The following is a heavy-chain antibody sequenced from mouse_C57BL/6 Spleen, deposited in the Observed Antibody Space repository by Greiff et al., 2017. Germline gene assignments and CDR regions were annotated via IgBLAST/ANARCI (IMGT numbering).Heavy chain of an antibody. CDR1: GFSLTSYG. CDR2: IWSGGST. J-gene: IGHJ1*03. D-gene: IGHD1-1*02. Sequence: VKLQESGPGLVQPSQRLSITCTVSGFSLTSYGVHWVRQSPGKGLEWLGVIWSGGSTDYNAAFISRLSISKDNSKSQVFFKMNSLQADDTAIYYCARTPLYGGHWYFDVWGTGTTVTVSS. CDR3: ARTPLYGGHWYFDV. V-gene: IGHV2-2*01.